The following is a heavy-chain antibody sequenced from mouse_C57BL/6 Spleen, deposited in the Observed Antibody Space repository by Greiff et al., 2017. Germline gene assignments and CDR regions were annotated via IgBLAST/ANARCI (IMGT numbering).Heavy chain of an antibody. Sequence: QVQLQQSGAELVRPGTSVKVSCKASGYAFTNYLIEWVKQRPGQGLEWIGVINPGSGGTNYNEKFKGKATLTADKSSSTAYMQLSSLTSEDSAVYFCARGGGSSYHWYVDVWGTGTTVTVSS. CDR2: INPGSGGT. J-gene: IGHJ1*03. CDR3: ARGGGSSYHWYVDV. D-gene: IGHD1-1*01. V-gene: IGHV1-54*01. CDR1: GYAFTNYL.